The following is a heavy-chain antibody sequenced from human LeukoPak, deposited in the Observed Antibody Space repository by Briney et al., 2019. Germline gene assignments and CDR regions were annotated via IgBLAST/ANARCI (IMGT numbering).Heavy chain of an antibody. CDR1: GFTFSSYS. Sequence: GGSLRLSCVSSGFTFSSYSWNWVRQAPGKGLEWVAHISISGSFVFYAGSVKGRFSISRDNARESLSLQMYSLGVEDTAVYYCARTLQGDMSGLDLWGQGSLVTVSS. D-gene: IGHD3-22*01. CDR3: ARTLQGDMSGLDL. J-gene: IGHJ4*02. V-gene: IGHV3-21*01. CDR2: ISISGSFV.